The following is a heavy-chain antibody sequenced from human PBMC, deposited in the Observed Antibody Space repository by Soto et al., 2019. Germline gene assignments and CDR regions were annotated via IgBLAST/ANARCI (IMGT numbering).Heavy chain of an antibody. J-gene: IGHJ6*02. D-gene: IGHD2-15*01. CDR3: AREHCSGGSCPWES. Sequence: QVQLVESGGGVVQPGRSLGLSCAASGFTFSSYGMRWVRQAPGKGLEWVAVMWYDGSNKYYSDSVKGRFTISRVNSENTVYLQMNSLRAKDTAVYYCAREHCSGGSCPWESWGQGTTVTVSS. CDR1: GFTFSSYG. V-gene: IGHV3-33*01. CDR2: MWYDGSNK.